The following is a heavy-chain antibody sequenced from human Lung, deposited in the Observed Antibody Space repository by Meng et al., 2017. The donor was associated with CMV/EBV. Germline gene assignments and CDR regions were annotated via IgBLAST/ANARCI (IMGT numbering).Heavy chain of an antibody. J-gene: IGHJ4*02. D-gene: IGHD3-3*01. CDR3: VREYFWAREY. CDR2: IKPDGSEK. CDR1: GFTLSSYW. Sequence: GGSLRLSCAASGFTLSSYWMSWVRQGPGKGLEWVANIKPDGSEKNYVESVKGRFTISRDNAKNSMYLQLNSLRAEDTAVYYCVREYFWAREYWGQGTLVTVSS. V-gene: IGHV3-7*01.